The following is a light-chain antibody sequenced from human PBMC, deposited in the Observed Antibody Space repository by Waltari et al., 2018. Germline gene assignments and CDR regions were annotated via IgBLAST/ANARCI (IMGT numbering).Light chain of an antibody. CDR2: AAS. Sequence: DIQMTQSPSSLSASVGDRVTITCRASQSISTYLSWYQQKPGTAPNLLISAASTFPSGVPSRFSGSGSGTDFTLTISSLQPEDFATYYCQQSYSTPRTFGQGTKVEIK. J-gene: IGKJ1*01. CDR3: QQSYSTPRT. V-gene: IGKV1-39*01. CDR1: QSISTY.